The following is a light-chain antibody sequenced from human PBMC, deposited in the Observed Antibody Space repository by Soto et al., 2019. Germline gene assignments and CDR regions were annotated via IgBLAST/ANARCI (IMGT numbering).Light chain of an antibody. Sequence: IVLTQSPGTLSLSPGERATLSCRSSQSVSSSALAWYQQKPGQAPRRLIYGASSRATGVPDRFSGSGSGTDFTLTITRLAREDFAVYYCQQYGNSPKTFGQGTKVDIK. V-gene: IGKV3-20*01. CDR1: QSVSSSA. J-gene: IGKJ1*01. CDR2: GAS. CDR3: QQYGNSPKT.